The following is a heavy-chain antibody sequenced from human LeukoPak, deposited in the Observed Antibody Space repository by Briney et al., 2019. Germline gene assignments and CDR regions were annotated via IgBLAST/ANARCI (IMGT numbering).Heavy chain of an antibody. Sequence: PGGSLRLSCVASGFTFSNYNTNWVRQAPGKGLVWVSRINSDGSSTSYADSVKGRFTISRDNAKNTLYLQMNSLRAEDTAVYYCARYYDFWSGYYYYYYMDVWGKGTTVTVSS. J-gene: IGHJ6*03. D-gene: IGHD3-3*01. V-gene: IGHV3-74*01. CDR2: INSDGSST. CDR3: ARYYDFWSGYYYYYYMDV. CDR1: GFTFSNYN.